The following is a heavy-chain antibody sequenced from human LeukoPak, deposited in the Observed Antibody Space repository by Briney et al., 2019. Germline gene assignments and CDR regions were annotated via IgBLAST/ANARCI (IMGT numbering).Heavy chain of an antibody. D-gene: IGHD6-19*01. CDR1: GFTFSSYA. Sequence: GGSLRLSCAASGFTFSSYAMHWVRQAPGKGLEWVAAISYDGSNKYYADSVKGRFTISRDNSKNTLYLQMNSLRAEDTAVYYCAREVAVAGATFFDCWGQGTLVTVSS. CDR3: AREVAVAGATFFDC. V-gene: IGHV3-30-3*01. J-gene: IGHJ4*02. CDR2: ISYDGSNK.